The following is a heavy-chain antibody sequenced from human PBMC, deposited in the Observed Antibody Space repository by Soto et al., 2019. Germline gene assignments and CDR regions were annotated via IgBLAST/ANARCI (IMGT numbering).Heavy chain of an antibody. V-gene: IGHV2-5*02. Sequence: QITLKESGPTLVKPTQTLTLTCTFSGFSLSTSGVGVGWIRQPPGKALEWLALIYWDDDKRYSPSLKSRLTSTQDTSKIQVVLTMTTMDPVHTPTCYCAHRPSYCSGGSCYSGFDFWGQGTRVTVSS. CDR3: AHRPSYCSGGSCYSGFDF. J-gene: IGHJ4*02. CDR1: GFSLSTSGVG. D-gene: IGHD2-15*01. CDR2: IYWDDDK.